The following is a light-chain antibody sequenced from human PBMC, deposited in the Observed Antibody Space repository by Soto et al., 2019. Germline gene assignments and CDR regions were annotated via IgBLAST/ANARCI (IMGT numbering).Light chain of an antibody. V-gene: IGLV2-23*02. CDR3: CSYAGTVAYV. J-gene: IGLJ1*01. CDR2: EVN. CDR1: GSDVGAYNL. Sequence: SELHQPAYVSRSRGQSIPITYNGTGSDVGAYNLVSWYQQHPGKAPKLIICEVNTRPSGISNRFSGSKSGDTASLTISGLQAEDEADYFCCSYAGTVAYVFGTVTKVTVL.